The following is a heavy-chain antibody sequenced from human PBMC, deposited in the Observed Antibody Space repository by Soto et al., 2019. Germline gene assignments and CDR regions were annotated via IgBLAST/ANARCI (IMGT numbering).Heavy chain of an antibody. CDR3: AKDIIGGIAVAADAFDI. D-gene: IGHD6-19*01. CDR1: GFTFSSXX. J-gene: IGHJ3*02. CDR2: ISGSGGSP. V-gene: IGHV3-23*01. Sequence: GGSLRLSCAASGFTFSSXXMXXXXQAPGKGLEWVSXISGSGGSPHYADSVKGRFTISRDNSKNTLYLQMNSLRAEDTAVYYCAKDIIGGIAVAADAFDIWGQGTMVTVSS.